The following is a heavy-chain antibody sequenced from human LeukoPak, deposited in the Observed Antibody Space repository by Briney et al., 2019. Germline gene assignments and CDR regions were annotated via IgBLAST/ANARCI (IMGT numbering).Heavy chain of an antibody. D-gene: IGHD3-22*01. CDR2: ISSSSSYI. CDR3: ARSITMIVPPDAFDI. Sequence: RTGGSLRLSCAASGFTFSSYGMHWVRQAPGKRLEWVSSISSSSSYIYYADSVKGRFTISRDNAKNSLYLQMNSLRAEDTAVYYCARSITMIVPPDAFDIWGQGTMVTVSS. V-gene: IGHV3-21*01. CDR1: GFTFSSYG. J-gene: IGHJ3*02.